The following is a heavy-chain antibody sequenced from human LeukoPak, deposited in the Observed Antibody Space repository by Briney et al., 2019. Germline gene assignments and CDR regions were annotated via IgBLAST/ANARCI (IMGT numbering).Heavy chain of an antibody. V-gene: IGHV3-30*04. CDR1: GFTFSSYA. CDR3: AGGRPDYYYYYMDV. J-gene: IGHJ6*03. CDR2: ISYDGSNK. Sequence: PGRSLRLSCAASGFTFSSYAMHWVRQAPGKGLEWVAVISYDGSNKYYADSVKGRFTISRDNSKNTLYLQMNSLRAEDTAVYYCAGGRPDYYYYYMDVWGKGTTVTISS.